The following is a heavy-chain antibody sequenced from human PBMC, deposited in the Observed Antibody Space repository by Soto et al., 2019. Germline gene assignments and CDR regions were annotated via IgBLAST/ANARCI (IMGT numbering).Heavy chain of an antibody. D-gene: IGHD6-6*01. CDR1: GGSISSYY. CDR2: IYTSGST. V-gene: IGHV4-4*07. J-gene: IGHJ3*02. CDR3: ARESNPDNPIAALVDAFDI. Sequence: SETLSLTCTVSGGSISSYYWSWIRQPAGKGLEWIGRIYTSGSTNYNPSLKSRVTMSVDTSKNQFSLKLSSVTAADTAVYYCARESNPDNPIAALVDAFDIWGQGTMVTVS.